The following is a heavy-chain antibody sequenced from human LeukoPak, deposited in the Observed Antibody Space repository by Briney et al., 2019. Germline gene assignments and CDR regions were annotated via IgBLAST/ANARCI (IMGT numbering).Heavy chain of an antibody. D-gene: IGHD3-16*01. CDR2: IYYSGST. J-gene: IGHJ5*02. CDR3: ARDRRKTYDNWFDP. CDR1: GGSISSSSYY. V-gene: IGHV4-39*07. Sequence: SETLSLTCTVSGGSISSSSYYWGWIRQPPGKGLEWIGSIYYSGSTYYNPSLKSLVTISVDTYKNQFSLKLSPVTAADTAVYYCARDRRKTYDNWFDPWGQGTLVTVSS.